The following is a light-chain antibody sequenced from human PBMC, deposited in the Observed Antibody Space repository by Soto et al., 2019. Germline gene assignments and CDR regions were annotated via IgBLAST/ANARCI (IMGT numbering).Light chain of an antibody. CDR1: QNVRSN. V-gene: IGKV3-15*01. CDR3: QQYDNWPLS. J-gene: IGKJ4*01. Sequence: EIVMTQSPATLSVSPGERATLSCRASQNVRSNLAWYHQKPGQAPSLLISDASTRATGIPARFSGSGSGTEFTLTITSLQSEDFAVYYCQQYDNWPLSFGGGTRVDIK. CDR2: DAS.